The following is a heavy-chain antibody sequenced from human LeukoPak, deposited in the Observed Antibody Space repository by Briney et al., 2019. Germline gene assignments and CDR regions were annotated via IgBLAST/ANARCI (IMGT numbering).Heavy chain of an antibody. CDR2: ISYDGSNK. V-gene: IGHV3-30*04. CDR1: GFSFSSYA. D-gene: IGHD5-12*01. CDR3: AKASYSGYNWFDP. Sequence: GGSLRLSCAASGFSFSSYAMHWVRQAPGKGLEWVAVISYDGSNKYYADSVKGRFTISRDNSKNTLYLQMNSLRAEDTAVYYCAKASYSGYNWFDPWGQGTLVTVSS. J-gene: IGHJ5*02.